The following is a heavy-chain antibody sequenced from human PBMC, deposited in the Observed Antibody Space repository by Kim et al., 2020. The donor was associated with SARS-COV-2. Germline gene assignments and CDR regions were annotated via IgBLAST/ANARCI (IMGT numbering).Heavy chain of an antibody. J-gene: IGHJ4*02. CDR1: GFTFDDYA. V-gene: IGHV3-9*01. D-gene: IGHD6-13*01. CDR3: AKLSSSWYEGDY. CDR2: ISWNSGIK. Sequence: GGSLRLSCAASGFTFDDYAMHWVRQAPGKGLEWVSGISWNSGIKAYADSVKGRFTISRDNAKNSLYLQMNSLRPYDTALYYCAKLSSSWYEGDYWGQGTL.